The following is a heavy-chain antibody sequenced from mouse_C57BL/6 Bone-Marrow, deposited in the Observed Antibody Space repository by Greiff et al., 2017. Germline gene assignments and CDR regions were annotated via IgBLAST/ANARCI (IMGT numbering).Heavy chain of an antibody. CDR1: GYTFTSYG. J-gene: IGHJ2*01. CDR2: IYPRSGNT. Sequence: QVQLQQSGAELARPGASVKLSCKASGYTFTSYGIRWVKQRTGQGLEWIGEIYPRSGNTNYNEKFKGKATLTADKSSSTAYMELRSLTSEDSAVYFCERLEVDYGDCVYWGQGTALAVSA. V-gene: IGHV1-81*01. CDR3: ERLEVDYGDCVY. D-gene: IGHD2-4*01.